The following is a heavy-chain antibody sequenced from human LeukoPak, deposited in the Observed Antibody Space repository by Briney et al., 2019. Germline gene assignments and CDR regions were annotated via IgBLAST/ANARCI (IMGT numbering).Heavy chain of an antibody. CDR3: AKVTYIVAGGPDY. Sequence: HPGGSLRLSCAASGFTFSSYGMHWVRQAPGKGLEWVAVISYDGSNKYFADSVKGRFTISRDNSKNTLYLQMNSLRAEDTAVYYCAKVTYIVAGGPDYWGQGTLVTVSS. CDR1: GFTFSSYG. J-gene: IGHJ4*02. CDR2: ISYDGSNK. D-gene: IGHD6-13*01. V-gene: IGHV3-30*18.